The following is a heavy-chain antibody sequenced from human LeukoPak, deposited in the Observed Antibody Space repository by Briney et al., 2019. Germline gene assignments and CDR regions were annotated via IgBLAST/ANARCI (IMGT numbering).Heavy chain of an antibody. CDR1: GYSISSGYY. D-gene: IGHD2-2*02. CDR2: IYTSGST. CDR3: ARAEAYCSSTSCYTIWFDP. Sequence: SETLSLTCAVSGYSISSGYYWGWIRQPPGKGLEWIGRIYTSGSTNYNPSLKSRVTMSVDTSKNQFSLKLSSVTAADTAVYYCARAEAYCSSTSCYTIWFDPWGQGTLVTVSS. J-gene: IGHJ5*02. V-gene: IGHV4-38-2*01.